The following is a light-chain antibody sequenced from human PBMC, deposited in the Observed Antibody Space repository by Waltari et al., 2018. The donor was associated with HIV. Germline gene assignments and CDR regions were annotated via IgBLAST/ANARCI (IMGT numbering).Light chain of an antibody. Sequence: QSALTQPASVSGSPGQSITISCTGPSRDGGGYNFVSWYQQRPGKGPKLIIYEVSKRPSGVSKRFSASKSGNTTSLTISGLQAEDEADYYCNSYRSDSTYVFGTGTKVTVL. CDR1: SRDGGGYNF. V-gene: IGLV2-14*03. CDR3: NSYRSDSTYV. CDR2: EVS. J-gene: IGLJ1*01.